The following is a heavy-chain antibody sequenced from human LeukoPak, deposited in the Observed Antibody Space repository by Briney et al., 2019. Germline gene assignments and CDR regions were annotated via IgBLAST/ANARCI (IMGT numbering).Heavy chain of an antibody. J-gene: IGHJ5*02. V-gene: IGHV4-59*01. CDR2: IYYSGST. Sequence: SETLSLTCTVSGGSIRGYYWSWIRQPPGKGLEWIGYIYYSGSTNYNPSLKSRVTISVDTSKNQFSLRLSSVTAADTAVYYCASLNVGSGQGGTLDFPTWFDPWGQGTLVTVSS. CDR1: GGSIRGYY. D-gene: IGHD1-1*01. CDR3: ASLNVGSGQGGTLDFPTWFDP.